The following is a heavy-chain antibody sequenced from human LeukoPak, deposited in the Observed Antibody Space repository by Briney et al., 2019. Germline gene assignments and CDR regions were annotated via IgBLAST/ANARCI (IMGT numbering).Heavy chain of an antibody. CDR3: AGKGERGYGYYFDY. CDR2: IYYSGST. J-gene: IGHJ4*02. CDR1: GGSISSYY. V-gene: IGHV4-59*12. Sequence: SETLSLTCTVSGGSISSYYWSWIRQPPGKGLEWIGYIYYSGSTNYNPSLKSRVTISVDTSKNQFSLKLSSVTAADTAVYYCAGKGERGYGYYFDYWGQGTLVTVSS. D-gene: IGHD3-16*01.